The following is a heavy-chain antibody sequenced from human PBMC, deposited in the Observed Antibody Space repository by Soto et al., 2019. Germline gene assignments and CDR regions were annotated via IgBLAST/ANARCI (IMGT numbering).Heavy chain of an antibody. CDR1: GGIFTNNA. CDR3: ATGGHNDGYNFYLGMDV. V-gene: IGHV1-69*01. CDR2: VIPLFDTA. D-gene: IGHD3-16*01. Sequence: QVQVVQSGAEVKKPGSSVKVSCKVSGGIFTNNAISWVRQAPGQGLERLGGVIPLFDTAYYAQIFRGRLRISADGATTAAYMELSGLTSADTAVYFCATGGHNDGYNFYLGMDVWGQGTTVTVS. J-gene: IGHJ6*02.